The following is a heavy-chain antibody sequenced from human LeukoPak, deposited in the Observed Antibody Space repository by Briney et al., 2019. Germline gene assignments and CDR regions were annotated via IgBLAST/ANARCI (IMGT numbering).Heavy chain of an antibody. V-gene: IGHV3-30*02. J-gene: IGHJ4*02. CDR2: IRYDGSNK. D-gene: IGHD5-18*01. Sequence: GGSLRLSCAASGFTFSSYGMHWVRQAPGKGLEWVAFIRYDGSNKYYTDSVKGRFTISRDNAKNSLYLQMNSLRAEDTAVYYCARASYSYGPGRFDYWGQGTLVTVSS. CDR3: ARASYSYGPGRFDY. CDR1: GFTFSSYG.